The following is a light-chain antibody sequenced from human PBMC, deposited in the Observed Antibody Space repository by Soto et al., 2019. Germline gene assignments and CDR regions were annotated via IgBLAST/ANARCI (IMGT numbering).Light chain of an antibody. J-gene: IGKJ5*01. CDR3: QQNYSPPPIT. Sequence: DIQMTQSPSSLSASVGDRVTITCRASQSISSNLNWYQQKPGKAPKLLIYAASTLQSGVPSKFSGSGFGTDFTLTISSLQTEDFATYYCQQNYSPPPITFGQGTRLEIK. V-gene: IGKV1-39*01. CDR1: QSISSN. CDR2: AAS.